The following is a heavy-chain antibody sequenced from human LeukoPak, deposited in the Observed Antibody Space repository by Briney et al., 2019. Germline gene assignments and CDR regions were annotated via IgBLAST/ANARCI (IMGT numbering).Heavy chain of an antibody. D-gene: IGHD2-2*01. Sequence: PSETLSLTCTVSGGSISSYYWSWIRQPAGKGREWIGRIYTSGSTNYNPSLKSRVTMSVDTSKNQFSLKLSSVTAADTAVYYCARGIYCSSTSCVPNYYYYYMDVWGKGTTVTVSS. CDR1: GGSISSYY. CDR3: ARGIYCSSTSCVPNYYYYYMDV. CDR2: IYTSGST. V-gene: IGHV4-4*07. J-gene: IGHJ6*03.